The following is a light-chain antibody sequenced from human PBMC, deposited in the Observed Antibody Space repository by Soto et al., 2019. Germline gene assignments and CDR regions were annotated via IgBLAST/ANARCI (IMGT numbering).Light chain of an antibody. J-gene: IGKJ3*01. CDR2: LAS. CDR1: QSLLHRNGNSY. V-gene: IGKV2-28*01. Sequence: DIVMTQSPLSLSVTPGEAASISCRCSQSLLHRNGNSYLDWYLQRPGQSPQLLISLASNRASGVPDRFSGSVSGTDFTLHISRVEAEDVGVYYCMQALQSSFTFGPGTKVDL. CDR3: MQALQSSFT.